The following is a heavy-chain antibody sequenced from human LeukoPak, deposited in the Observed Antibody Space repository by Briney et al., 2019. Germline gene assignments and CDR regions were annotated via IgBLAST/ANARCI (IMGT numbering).Heavy chain of an antibody. CDR3: ARDEVHIAARPYYYYMDV. V-gene: IGHV1-8*03. D-gene: IGHD6-6*01. CDR2: MNPNSGNT. CDR1: GYTFTSYD. Sequence: ASVKVSCKASGYTFTSYDINWVRQATGQGLEWMGWMNPNSGNTGYAQKFQGRVTITRNTSISTAYMELSSLRSEDTAVYYCARDEVHIAARPYYYYMDVWGKGTTVTVSS. J-gene: IGHJ6*03.